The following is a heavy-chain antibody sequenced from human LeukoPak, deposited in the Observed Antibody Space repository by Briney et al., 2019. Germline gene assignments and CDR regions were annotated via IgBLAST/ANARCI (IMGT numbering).Heavy chain of an antibody. J-gene: IGHJ1*01. CDR3: GRAFPPLRTSSAGDL. D-gene: IGHD3-16*01. V-gene: IGHV3-21*01. Sequence: GGSLRLSCSASGFSFSDYDMNWVRQAPGKGLEWVSAISGRSSHIYYGESVKGRFTISRDNAKNSLYLQMDSLAVEDTAVYYCGRAFPPLRTSSAGDLWGQGTLVIVS. CDR1: GFSFSDYD. CDR2: ISGRSSHI.